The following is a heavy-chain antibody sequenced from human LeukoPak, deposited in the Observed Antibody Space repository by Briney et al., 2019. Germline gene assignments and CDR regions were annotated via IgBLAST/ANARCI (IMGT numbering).Heavy chain of an antibody. D-gene: IGHD3-10*01. V-gene: IGHV1-24*01. CDR1: GDTLTELS. CDR2: FVPEDGET. CDR3: ATLPRGHLFDS. Sequence: ASVKVSCKLSGDTLTELSMHWVRQSPGKGLEWMGGFVPEDGETIYAQKFPGRVTMTEDTSTDTAYMELSSLRSDDTAVYFCATLPRGHLFDSWGQGTLVTVSP. J-gene: IGHJ4*02.